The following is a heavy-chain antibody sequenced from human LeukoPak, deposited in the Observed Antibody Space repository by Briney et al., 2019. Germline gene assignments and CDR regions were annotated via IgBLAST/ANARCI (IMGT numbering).Heavy chain of an antibody. CDR3: AKHDY. CDR2: ISYDGSNK. V-gene: IGHV3-30*18. Sequence: GGSLRLSYAASGFTFSSYGMHWVRQAPGKGLEWVAVISYDGSNKYYADSVKGRFTISRDNSKNTLYLQMNSLRAENTAVYYCAKHDYWGQGTLVTVSS. CDR1: GFTFSSYG. J-gene: IGHJ4*02.